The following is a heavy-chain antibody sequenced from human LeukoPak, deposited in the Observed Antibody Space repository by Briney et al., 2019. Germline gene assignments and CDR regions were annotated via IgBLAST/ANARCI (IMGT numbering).Heavy chain of an antibody. CDR1: GFTFINYA. Sequence: RTGGSLRLSCAASGFTFINYAMNWVRQAPGKGLECVSVISWNSGSIGYADSVKGRFTISRDNAKNSLYLQMNSMRAEDTALYYCAKDHYGSGSYYNPGYWGQGTLVTVSS. CDR3: AKDHYGSGSYYNPGY. CDR2: ISWNSGSI. D-gene: IGHD3-10*01. V-gene: IGHV3-9*01. J-gene: IGHJ4*02.